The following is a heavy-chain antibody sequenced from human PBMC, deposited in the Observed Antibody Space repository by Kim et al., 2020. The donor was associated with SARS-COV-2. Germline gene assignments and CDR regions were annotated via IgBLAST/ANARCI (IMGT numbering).Heavy chain of an antibody. Sequence: GGSLRLSCSASGFIFGDYGMSWVRQAPGKGLEWVSFIRSNTYGGTTEYAASVKGRFTISRDDSKSIAFLQMNRLKTEDTAVDYCTREGGSTGSTNNRWYYMDVWGKGTTVTVSS. CDR2: IRSNTYGGTT. D-gene: IGHD2-2*01. CDR3: TREGGSTGSTNNRWYYMDV. J-gene: IGHJ6*03. V-gene: IGHV3-49*04. CDR1: GFIFGDYG.